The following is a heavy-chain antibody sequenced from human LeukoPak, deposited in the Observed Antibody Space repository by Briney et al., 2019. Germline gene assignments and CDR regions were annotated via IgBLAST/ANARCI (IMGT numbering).Heavy chain of an antibody. Sequence: GGSLRLSCTVSGFTFSNSLMSWVRQAPGKGPEWVSSINLSGDYTVYADSVKGRFTISRDNSKNTLYLQMNSLRVEDTAVYYCTKGLSSTNWFGPWGQGTLVTVSS. CDR1: GFTFSNSL. J-gene: IGHJ5*02. CDR2: INLSGDYT. D-gene: IGHD1-1*01. CDR3: TKGLSSTNWFGP. V-gene: IGHV3-23*01.